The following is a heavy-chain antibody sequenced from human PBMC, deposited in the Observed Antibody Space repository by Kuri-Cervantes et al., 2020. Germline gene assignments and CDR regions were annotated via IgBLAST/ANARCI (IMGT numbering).Heavy chain of an antibody. J-gene: IGHJ4*02. CDR2: IYYSGST. Sequence: ESLKIFCTVSGGSISSYYWSWIRQPPGKGLEWIGYIYYSGSTNYNPSLKSRVTISVDTSKNQFSLKLSSVTAADTAVYYCARISYHDSSGYLDWGQGTLVTVSS. CDR1: GGSISSYY. CDR3: ARISYHDSSGYLD. V-gene: IGHV4-59*01. D-gene: IGHD3-22*01.